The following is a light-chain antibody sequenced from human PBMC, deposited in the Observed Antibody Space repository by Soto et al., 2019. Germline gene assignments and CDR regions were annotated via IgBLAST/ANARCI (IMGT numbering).Light chain of an antibody. J-gene: IGLJ3*02. Sequence: QSVLTQPPSVSGAPGQRVTISCTGTNSNIGAGYDVHWYQQLPGTAPKLLIFGNTNRPSRVPDRFSASKSGTSASLAITGLQAEDEADYYCQSFDSSLSNWVFGGGTKVTVL. CDR1: NSNIGAGYD. CDR2: GNT. CDR3: QSFDSSLSNWV. V-gene: IGLV1-40*01.